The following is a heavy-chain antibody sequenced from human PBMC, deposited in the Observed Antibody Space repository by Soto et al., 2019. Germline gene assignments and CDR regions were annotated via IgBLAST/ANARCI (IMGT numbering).Heavy chain of an antibody. CDR2: INSDGSST. CDR3: ASDTRPLGGRTFVN. Sequence: GGSLRLSCAASGFTSGFTFSTYWMHWVRQAPGKGLVWVSRINSDGSSTSYADSVKGRFTISRDNAKNTLYLQMNSLRAEDTAVYYCASDTRPLGGRTFVNWGQGTLVTVSS. V-gene: IGHV3-74*01. D-gene: IGHD3-16*01. CDR1: GFTFSTYW. J-gene: IGHJ4*02.